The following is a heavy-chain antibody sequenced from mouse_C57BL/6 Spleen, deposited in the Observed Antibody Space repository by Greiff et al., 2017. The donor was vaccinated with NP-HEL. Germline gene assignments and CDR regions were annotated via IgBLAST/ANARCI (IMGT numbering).Heavy chain of an antibody. CDR1: GYTFTSYW. CDR3: ARSDYYGSSNFDY. CDR2: IHPNSGST. Sequence: QVQLQQPGAELVKPGASVKLSCKASGYTFTSYWMHWVKQRPGQGLEWIGMIHPNSGSTNYNEKFKSKATLTVDKSSSTAYMQLSILTSEDSAVYCCARSDYYGSSNFDYWGQGTTLTVSS. D-gene: IGHD1-1*01. J-gene: IGHJ2*01. V-gene: IGHV1-64*01.